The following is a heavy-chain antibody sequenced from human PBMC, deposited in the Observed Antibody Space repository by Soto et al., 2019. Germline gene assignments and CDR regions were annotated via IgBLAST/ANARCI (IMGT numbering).Heavy chain of an antibody. J-gene: IGHJ6*02. Sequence: QVQLVESGGGVVQPGRSLRLSCAASAFTFSSYGMHWVRQAPGKGLEWVAVISYDGSNKYYADSVKGRFTISRDNSKNTLYLQMNSLRAEDTAVYYCAKTGYSSGWYYYYYYGMDVWGQGTRVTVSS. CDR2: ISYDGSNK. D-gene: IGHD6-19*01. V-gene: IGHV3-30*18. CDR3: AKTGYSSGWYYYYYYGMDV. CDR1: AFTFSSYG.